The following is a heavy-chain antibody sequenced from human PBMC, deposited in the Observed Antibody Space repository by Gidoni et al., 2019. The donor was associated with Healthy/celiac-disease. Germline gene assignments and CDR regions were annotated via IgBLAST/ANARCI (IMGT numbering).Heavy chain of an antibody. CDR2: ISSSSSYI. Sequence: EVQLVESGGGLVKPGGSLSLSCAASGLTFSSYSMNWVRQAPGKGLEWVSSISSSSSYIYYADSVKGRFTISRDNAKNSLYLQMNSLRAEDTAGYYCARDPNGNFDYWGQGTLVTVSS. J-gene: IGHJ4*02. V-gene: IGHV3-21*01. D-gene: IGHD2-8*01. CDR1: GLTFSSYS. CDR3: ARDPNGNFDY.